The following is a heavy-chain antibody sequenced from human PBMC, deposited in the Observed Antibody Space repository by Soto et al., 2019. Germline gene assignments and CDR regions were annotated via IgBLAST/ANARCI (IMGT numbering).Heavy chain of an antibody. Sequence: ASVRVSCKACGYTFTSYGIHWVRQSPGQRLEWMGWINAANGDTKYSPKFQGRVTITRDTSASTAYMELSSLRSEDTAVYYCVRRQVSATGIDWFDPWGQGTLGTVSS. J-gene: IGHJ5*02. V-gene: IGHV1-3*01. CDR3: VRRQVSATGIDWFDP. CDR1: GYTFTSYG. CDR2: INAANGDT. D-gene: IGHD6-13*01.